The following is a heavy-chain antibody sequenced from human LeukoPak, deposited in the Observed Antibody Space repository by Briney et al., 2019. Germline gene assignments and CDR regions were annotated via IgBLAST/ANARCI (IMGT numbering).Heavy chain of an antibody. V-gene: IGHV3-74*01. CDR1: GFTFNRFW. CDR2: IISDGSST. J-gene: IGHJ3*02. D-gene: IGHD6-19*01. Sequence: GGSLRLSCAASGFTFNRFWMDWVRQAPGKGLVWVSRIISDGSSTNYADSVKGRFTISRDNAKNTLYLQMNSLRAEDTALYYCAREDVDITVATSGAFDIWGQ. CDR3: AREDVDITVATSGAFDI.